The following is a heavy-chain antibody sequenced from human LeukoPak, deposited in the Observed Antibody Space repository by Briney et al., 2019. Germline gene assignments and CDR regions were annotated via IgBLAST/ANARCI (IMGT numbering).Heavy chain of an antibody. CDR3: ARLGAGPTYYDFWSGYSSFYFDY. V-gene: IGHV4-39*01. CDR1: GGSTSSSNYY. Sequence: SETLSLTCTVSGGSTSSSNYYWGWIRHPPGKGLDWIGGINFSGNTYYNPSLKSRVTISVDTSKNQFSLKLSSVTAADTAVYYCARLGAGPTYYDFWSGYSSFYFDYWGQGTLVTVSS. CDR2: INFSGNT. J-gene: IGHJ4*02. D-gene: IGHD3-3*01.